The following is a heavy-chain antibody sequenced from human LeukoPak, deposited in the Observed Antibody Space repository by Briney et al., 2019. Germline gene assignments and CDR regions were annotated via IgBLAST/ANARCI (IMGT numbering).Heavy chain of an antibody. Sequence: WASVKVSCKASGYTFTSYDINWVRQATGQGLEWMGIINPSGGSTSSAQKFQGRVTMTRDTSTSTVYMELSSLRSEDTAVYYCARPYSYGSRPFFDYWGQGTLVTVSS. CDR2: INPSGGST. J-gene: IGHJ4*02. CDR1: GYTFTSYD. D-gene: IGHD5-18*01. V-gene: IGHV1-46*01. CDR3: ARPYSYGSRPFFDY.